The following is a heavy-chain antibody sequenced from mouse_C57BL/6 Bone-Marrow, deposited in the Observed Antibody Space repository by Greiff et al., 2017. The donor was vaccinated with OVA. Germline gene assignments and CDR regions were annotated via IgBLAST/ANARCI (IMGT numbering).Heavy chain of an antibody. CDR2: IDPETGGT. Sequence: VQGVESGAELVRPGASVTLSCKASGYTFTDYEMHWVKQTPVHGLEWIGAIDPETGGTAYNQKFKGKAILTADKSSSTAYMELRSLTSEDSAVYYGTRGDFYYYGSSSWFAYWGQGTLVTVSA. CDR3: TRGDFYYYGSSSWFAY. D-gene: IGHD1-1*01. CDR1: GYTFTDYE. J-gene: IGHJ3*01. V-gene: IGHV1-15*01.